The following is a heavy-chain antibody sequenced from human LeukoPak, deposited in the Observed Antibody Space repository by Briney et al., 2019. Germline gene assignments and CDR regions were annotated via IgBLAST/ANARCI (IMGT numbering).Heavy chain of an antibody. D-gene: IGHD1-26*01. J-gene: IGHJ4*02. CDR3: AWGPSSGSFFL. Sequence: SESLSLTCTVSGVSISSYYWSWIRQPPGKGLEWIGYIYYSGSTNYNPSLKSRVTISVDTSKNQFSLKLSSVTAADTAVYYCAWGPSSGSFFLWGQGTLVTVSS. V-gene: IGHV4-59*01. CDR2: IYYSGST. CDR1: GVSISSYY.